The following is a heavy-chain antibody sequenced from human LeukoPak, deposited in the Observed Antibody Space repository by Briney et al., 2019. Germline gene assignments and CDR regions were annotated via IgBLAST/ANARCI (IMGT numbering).Heavy chain of an antibody. Sequence: GGSLRLFCAASGFTFSSYAMSWVCQAPGKGLEWVSGISGSGDNTYYADSVKGRFTISRDNSKNTLYVQVNSLGTEDTAAYYCAKGSYYDSSGSFYFDYWGQGTLVTVSS. J-gene: IGHJ4*02. V-gene: IGHV3-23*01. D-gene: IGHD3-22*01. CDR2: ISGSGDNT. CDR3: AKGSYYDSSGSFYFDY. CDR1: GFTFSSYA.